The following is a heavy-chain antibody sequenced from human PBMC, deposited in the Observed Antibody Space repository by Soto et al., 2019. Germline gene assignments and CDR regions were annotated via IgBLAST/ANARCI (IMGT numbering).Heavy chain of an antibody. D-gene: IGHD2-21*02. CDR3: ARAGRDLLFDY. CDR1: GGSIRSGGYY. CDR2: IYYSGST. V-gene: IGHV4-31*03. J-gene: IGHJ4*02. Sequence: SQTLSLTCTVSGGSIRSGGYYWSWIRQHPGKGLEWIGYIYYSGSTYYNPSLKSRVTISVDTSKNQFSLKLSSVTAADTAVYYCARAGRDLLFDYWGQGTLVTVSS.